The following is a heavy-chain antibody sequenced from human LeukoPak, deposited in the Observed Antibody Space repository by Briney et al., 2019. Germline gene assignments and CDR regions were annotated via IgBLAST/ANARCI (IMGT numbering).Heavy chain of an antibody. D-gene: IGHD3-3*01. CDR3: ARSSYYDFWSGYYSAPPMD. J-gene: IGHJ4*02. CDR2: ISSRPNPI. Sequence: PGGSLRLSCAASGFTFSSYEMNWVRQAPGKGLEWVSYISSRPNPIYYADSVKGRFTISRDNAKNSLYLQMNSLRAEDTAVYYCARSSYYDFWSGYYSAPPMDWGQGTLVTVCS. CDR1: GFTFSSYE. V-gene: IGHV3-48*03.